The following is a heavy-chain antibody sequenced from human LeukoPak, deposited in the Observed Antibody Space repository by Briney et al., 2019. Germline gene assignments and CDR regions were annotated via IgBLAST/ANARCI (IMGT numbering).Heavy chain of an antibody. V-gene: IGHV3-30*04. J-gene: IGHJ5*02. CDR2: ISNGGNDK. CDR3: AKVKGSSYPNWFDP. D-gene: IGHD6-13*01. Sequence: GRSLRFSCAASGFTFSSYPMHWVRQAPGKGLEWVAVISNGGNDKHYADSVKGRFTISRDNSKNTLYLQMNSLRTEDTAVYYCAKVKGSSYPNWFDPWGQGTLVTVSS. CDR1: GFTFSSYP.